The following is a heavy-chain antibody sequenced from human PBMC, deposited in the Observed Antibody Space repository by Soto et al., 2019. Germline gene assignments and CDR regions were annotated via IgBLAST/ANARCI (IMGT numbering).Heavy chain of an antibody. J-gene: IGHJ4*02. CDR1: GGSISSYY. D-gene: IGHD2-15*01. CDR2: IYYSGST. Sequence: SSETLSLTCTVSGGSISSYYWSWIRQPPGKGLEWIGYIYYSGSTNYNPSLKSRVTISVDTSKNQFSLKLSSVTAADTAVYYCARAYCSGGSCYFDYCGQGTIVTVYS. V-gene: IGHV4-59*01. CDR3: ARAYCSGGSCYFDY.